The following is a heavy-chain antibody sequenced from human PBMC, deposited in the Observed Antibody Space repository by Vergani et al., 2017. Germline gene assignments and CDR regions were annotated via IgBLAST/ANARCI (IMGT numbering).Heavy chain of an antibody. Sequence: QVQLVQSGAEVKKPGASVTVSCKASGYTFTSYGISWVRQAPGQGLEWMGWISAYNGNTNYAQKPQDRVTMTTDTYTSTAYTELRSLRSDDTAVYYCARATAGYGSSSAYCYYYLDVWGKGTMVTVSS. J-gene: IGHJ6*03. CDR3: ARATAGYGSSSAYCYYYLDV. CDR1: GYTFTSYG. CDR2: ISAYNGNT. D-gene: IGHD6-6*01. V-gene: IGHV1-18*01.